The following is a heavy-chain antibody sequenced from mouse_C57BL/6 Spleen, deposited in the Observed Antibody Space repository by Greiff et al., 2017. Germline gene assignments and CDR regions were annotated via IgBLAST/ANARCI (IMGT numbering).Heavy chain of an antibody. CDR2: INPSSGYT. Sequence: QVQLQQSGAELVRPGASVKMSCKASGYTFTSYSMHWVKQRPGQGLEWIGYINPSSGYTKYNQKFKDKATLTADKSSSTAYMQLSSLTSEDSAVYYCARAFGNYEGGYYFGGWGQGATLTVSS. V-gene: IGHV1-4*01. J-gene: IGHJ2*01. D-gene: IGHD2-1*01. CDR3: ARAFGNYEGGYYFGG. CDR1: GYTFTSYS.